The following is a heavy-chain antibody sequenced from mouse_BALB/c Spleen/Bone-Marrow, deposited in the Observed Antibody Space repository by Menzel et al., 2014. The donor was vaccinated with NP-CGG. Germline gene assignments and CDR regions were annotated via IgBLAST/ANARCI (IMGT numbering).Heavy chain of an antibody. V-gene: IGHV5-6-3*01. Sequence: EVQGVVSGGGLVQPGGSLKLSCAASGFTFSNYGMSWVRQTPDKRLEMIATINVNGDTTYHPDSVKGRFTISRDNVKNTLFLQMSILKSEDTAMYYCARVYDYSSWFAYWGQGTLVTVSA. CDR2: INVNGDTT. J-gene: IGHJ3*01. CDR3: ARVYDYSSWFAY. D-gene: IGHD2-4*01. CDR1: GFTFSNYG.